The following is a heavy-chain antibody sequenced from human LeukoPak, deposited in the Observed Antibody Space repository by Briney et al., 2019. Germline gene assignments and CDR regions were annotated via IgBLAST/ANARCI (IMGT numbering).Heavy chain of an antibody. CDR2: ISSSSSYI. CDR1: GFTFSSYS. V-gene: IGHV3-21*01. Sequence: GGSLRLFCAASGFTFSSYSMNWVRQAPGKGLEWVSSISSSSSYIYYADSVKGRFTISRDNAKNSLYLQMNSLRAEDTAVYYCARDARPEDYYDSSGCFDYWGQGTLVTVSS. J-gene: IGHJ4*02. D-gene: IGHD3-22*01. CDR3: ARDARPEDYYDSSGCFDY.